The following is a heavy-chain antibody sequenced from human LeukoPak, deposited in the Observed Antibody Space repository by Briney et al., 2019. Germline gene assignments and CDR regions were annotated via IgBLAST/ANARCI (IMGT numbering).Heavy chain of an antibody. D-gene: IGHD2-8*01. Sequence: SVKVSCKASGGTLKNYAITWVRQAPGQGLEWMGGTISIFGTTNYAQKFQGRVTITTDESTSTAYMELSSLRTEDTAVYYCAGDLVQATNGFAYWGQGTLVTVSS. CDR2: TISIFGTT. V-gene: IGHV1-69*05. CDR1: GGTLKNYA. CDR3: AGDLVQATNGFAY. J-gene: IGHJ4*02.